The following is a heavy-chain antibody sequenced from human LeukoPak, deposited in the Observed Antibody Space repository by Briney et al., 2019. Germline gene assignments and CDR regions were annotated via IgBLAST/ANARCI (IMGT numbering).Heavy chain of an antibody. Sequence: SETLSLTCTVSGGSISSHYWSWIRQPPGKGLEWIGYLYYSGSTNYNPSLKCRVTISVDPPKNQFSLTLSSVTAADTAVYYCARGYCYYYMDVWGKGTTVTVSS. CDR3: ARGYCYYYMDV. J-gene: IGHJ6*03. CDR1: GGSISSHY. CDR2: LYYSGST. V-gene: IGHV4-59*11.